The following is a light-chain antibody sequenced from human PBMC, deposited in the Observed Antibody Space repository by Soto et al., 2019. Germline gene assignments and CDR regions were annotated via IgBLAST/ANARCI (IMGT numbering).Light chain of an antibody. CDR3: QQYNNWRT. J-gene: IGKJ1*01. CDR1: QSVSSK. Sequence: EIVMTQSPATLSGSPGERATLSCRASQSVSSKLAWYQQKPGQAPRLLIYGASTRATGIPARFSGSGSGTEFTLTISSLQSEDFAVYYCQQYNNWRTFGQGTKVEI. V-gene: IGKV3-15*01. CDR2: GAS.